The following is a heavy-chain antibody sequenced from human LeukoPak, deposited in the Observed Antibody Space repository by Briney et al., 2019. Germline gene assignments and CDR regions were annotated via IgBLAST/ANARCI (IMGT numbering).Heavy chain of an antibody. D-gene: IGHD6-13*01. CDR1: GFIFSNYG. CDR2: IWYDGSNK. CDR3: ARGHWVSSSWYHFDY. V-gene: IGHV3-33*01. Sequence: GRSLRLSCAASGFIFSNYGMHWVRQAPGKGLEWVAVIWYDGSNKYYADSVKGRFTISRDNSENTLSLQMNSLRAEDTAVYYCARGHWVSSSWYHFDYWGQGTLVTVSS. J-gene: IGHJ4*02.